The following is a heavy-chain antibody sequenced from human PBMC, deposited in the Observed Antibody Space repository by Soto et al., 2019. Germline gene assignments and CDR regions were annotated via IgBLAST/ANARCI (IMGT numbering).Heavy chain of an antibody. CDR1: GFSLTNPRMG. J-gene: IGHJ3*01. D-gene: IGHD1-1*01. CDR3: TRQNVAPTTFDV. Sequence: QVTLKESGPVLVKPTETLTLTCTVSGFSLTNPRMGVSWIRQPPGKALEWLAHIFANDETSYNISLKTRLSISKDTSKSQVVLTMTNMDPLDTGTYYCTRQNVAPTTFDVWGQGTMVTVSS. V-gene: IGHV2-26*01. CDR2: IFANDET.